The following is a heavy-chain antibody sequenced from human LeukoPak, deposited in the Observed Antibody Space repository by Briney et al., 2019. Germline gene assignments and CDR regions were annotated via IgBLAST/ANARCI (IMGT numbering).Heavy chain of an antibody. D-gene: IGHD6-13*01. J-gene: IGHJ4*02. CDR3: AKGHSSSWSPLNY. Sequence: AGGSLRHSCAASGFTFSSYAMSWVRQAPGKGLEWVSAISGSGGSTYYADSVKGRFTISRDNSKNTLYLQMNSLRAVDTAVYYCAKGHSSSWSPLNYWGQGTLVTVSS. V-gene: IGHV3-23*01. CDR2: ISGSGGST. CDR1: GFTFSSYA.